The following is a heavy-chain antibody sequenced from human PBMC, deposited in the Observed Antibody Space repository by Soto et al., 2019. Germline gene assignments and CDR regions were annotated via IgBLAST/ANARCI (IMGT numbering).Heavy chain of an antibody. Sequence: LXLICAVCDVSISSANWWTWVRQSPQRGLEYIGEIFHDGTANYYPSFERRVAISVDTSKNQFSLKLTSLTAADTAIYFCARLVYDTRLNYMYFDFWGQGTLVTVYS. D-gene: IGHD3-10*01. CDR3: ARLVYDTRLNYMYFDF. J-gene: IGHJ4*02. V-gene: IGHV4-4*01. CDR2: IFHDGTA. CDR1: DVSISSANW.